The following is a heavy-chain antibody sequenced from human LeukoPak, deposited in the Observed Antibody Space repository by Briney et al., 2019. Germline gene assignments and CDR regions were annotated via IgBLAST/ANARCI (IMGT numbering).Heavy chain of an antibody. CDR3: AREPTYYCSGGSCYFVDY. CDR2: IYYSGST. J-gene: IGHJ4*02. D-gene: IGHD2-15*01. CDR1: GGSISSSSYY. V-gene: IGHV4-39*07. Sequence: PSETLSLTCTVSGGSISSSSYYWGWIRQPPGKGLEWIGSIYYSGSTYYNPSLKSRVTISVDTSKNQFSLKLSSVTAADTAVYYCAREPTYYCSGGSCYFVDYWGQGTLVTVSS.